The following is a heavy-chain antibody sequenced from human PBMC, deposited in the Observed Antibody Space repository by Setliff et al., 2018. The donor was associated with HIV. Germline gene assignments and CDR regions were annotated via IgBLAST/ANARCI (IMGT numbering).Heavy chain of an antibody. D-gene: IGHD4-17*01. CDR1: GFIFSSYS. CDR3: TRELRCAEY. V-gene: IGHV3-48*04. J-gene: IGHJ4*02. Sequence: PGGSLRLSCAASGFIFSSYSMNWVRQAPGKGLEWVSYISSSSSSIYHADSVKGRFTVSRDNAKNSLHLQMNSLRVEDTAVYYCTRELRCAEYWGQGTLVTVSS. CDR2: ISSSSSSI.